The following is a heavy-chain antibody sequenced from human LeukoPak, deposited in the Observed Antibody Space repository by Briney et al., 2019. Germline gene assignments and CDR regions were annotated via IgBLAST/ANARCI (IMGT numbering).Heavy chain of an antibody. Sequence: PEGSLRLSCAASGFTFSTHAMHWVRQAPGKGLEYVSAVSSNGGSTYYANSVKGRFTISRDNSKNTLYLQMGSLRAEDMAVYYCARVTRYYDFWSGPPLDYWGQGTLVTVSS. CDR2: VSSNGGST. J-gene: IGHJ4*02. D-gene: IGHD3-3*01. CDR1: GFTFSTHA. CDR3: ARVTRYYDFWSGPPLDY. V-gene: IGHV3-64*01.